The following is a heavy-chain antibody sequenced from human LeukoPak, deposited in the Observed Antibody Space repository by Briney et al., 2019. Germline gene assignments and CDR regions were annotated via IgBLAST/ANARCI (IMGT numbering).Heavy chain of an antibody. CDR3: ARANQNVLRFLEWLSAFDI. CDR2: IYHSGST. V-gene: IGHV4-38-2*01. D-gene: IGHD3-3*01. Sequence: SETLSPTCAVSGYSISSGYYWGWIRQPPGKGLEWIGSIYHSGSTYYNPSLKSRVTISVDTSKNQFSLKLSSVTAADTAVYYCARANQNVLRFLEWLSAFDIWGQGTMVTVSS. J-gene: IGHJ3*02. CDR1: GYSISSGYY.